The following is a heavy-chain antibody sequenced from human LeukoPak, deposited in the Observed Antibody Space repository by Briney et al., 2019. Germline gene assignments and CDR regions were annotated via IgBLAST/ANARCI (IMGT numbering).Heavy chain of an antibody. D-gene: IGHD3-3*01. CDR3: AREGIRYDFWSGREYNWFDP. CDR1: GGSISNYY. J-gene: IGHJ5*02. V-gene: IGHV4-4*07. Sequence: SETLSLTCTVSGGSISNYYWSWIRQPAGKGLEWIGRIYSSGSTDYNPSLKSRVTVSVDTSKNQFSLKLSSVTAADTAVYYCAREGIRYDFWSGREYNWFDPWGQGTLVTVSS. CDR2: IYSSGST.